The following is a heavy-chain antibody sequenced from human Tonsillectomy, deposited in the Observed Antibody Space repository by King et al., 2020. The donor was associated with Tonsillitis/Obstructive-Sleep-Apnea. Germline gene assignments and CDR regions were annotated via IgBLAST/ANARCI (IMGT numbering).Heavy chain of an antibody. J-gene: IGHJ4*02. CDR1: GFTFSDYY. V-gene: IGHV3-11*01. CDR2: IGSSVSTI. CDR3: ARGFPATGNYFDY. D-gene: IGHD1-1*01. Sequence: VQLVESGGGLVKPGGSLRLSCAASGFTFSDYYMNWIRQAPGKGLEWVSYIGSSVSTIFYADSVKGRFTISRDNAKNSLYLQMNGLRAEDTAVYYCARGFPATGNYFDYWGQGTLVTVSS.